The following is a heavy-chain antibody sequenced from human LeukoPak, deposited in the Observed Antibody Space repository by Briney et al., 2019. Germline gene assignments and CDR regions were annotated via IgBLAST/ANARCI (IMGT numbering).Heavy chain of an antibody. D-gene: IGHD2-15*01. CDR3: ATYSGGWKFEH. V-gene: IGHV3-15*01. CDR1: GFIFKNAW. J-gene: IGHJ4*02. Sequence: NAGGSLRLSCGASGFIFKNAWMTWVRQAPGKGLEWVARIKTITAVGTSDYGAPVRGRFIISRDDSNDTLHLQMDNLKTEDTGVYYCATYSGGWKFEHWGQGTLVSVSS. CDR2: IKTITAVGTS.